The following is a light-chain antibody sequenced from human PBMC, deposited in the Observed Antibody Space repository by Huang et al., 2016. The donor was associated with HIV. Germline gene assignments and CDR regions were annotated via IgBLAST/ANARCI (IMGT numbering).Light chain of an antibody. Sequence: EVVVTQSPATLSVSPGERASVSCRASQTINSNIAWYQQKPGQAPRLRIYGASTRATGVPAMFRGSGSGTDFTLTISSLQSEDFAFYYCQHYNNWPPLVTFGGGTKVEIK. CDR2: GAS. CDR1: QTINSN. CDR3: QHYNNWPPLVT. V-gene: IGKV3-15*01. J-gene: IGKJ4*01.